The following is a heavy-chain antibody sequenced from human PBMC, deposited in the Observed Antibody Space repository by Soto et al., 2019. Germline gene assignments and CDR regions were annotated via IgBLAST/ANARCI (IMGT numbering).Heavy chain of an antibody. CDR2: IGTAGDT. CDR3: ARSSDRYCSGGSCLVGAFDI. CDR1: GFTFSSYD. V-gene: IGHV3-13*01. Sequence: GGSLRLSFAASGFTFSSYDMHWVRQATGKGLEWVSAIGTAGDTYYPGSVKGRFTISRENAKNSLYLQMNSLRAGDTAVYYCARSSDRYCSGGSCLVGAFDIWGQGTMVTVSS. J-gene: IGHJ3*02. D-gene: IGHD2-15*01.